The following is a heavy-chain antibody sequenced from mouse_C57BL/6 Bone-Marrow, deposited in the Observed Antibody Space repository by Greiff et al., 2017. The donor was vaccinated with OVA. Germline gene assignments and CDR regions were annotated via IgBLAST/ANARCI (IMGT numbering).Heavy chain of an antibody. CDR3: ARRDKGWFAY. Sequence: EVKLMESGGGLVQPGGSLKLSCAASGFTFSDYYMYWVRQTPEKRLEWVAYISNGGGSTYYPDTVKGRFTISRDNAKNTLYLQMSRLKSEDTAMYYCARRDKGWFAYWGQGTLVTVSA. J-gene: IGHJ3*01. V-gene: IGHV5-12*01. CDR2: ISNGGGST. CDR1: GFTFSDYY.